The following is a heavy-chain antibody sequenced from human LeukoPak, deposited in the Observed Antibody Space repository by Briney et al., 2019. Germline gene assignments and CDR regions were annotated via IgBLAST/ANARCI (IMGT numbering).Heavy chain of an antibody. CDR3: ARQMTTFGGVGWFDP. CDR1: GGSISSYY. V-gene: IGHV4-59*08. J-gene: IGHJ5*02. CDR2: IYYSGST. D-gene: IGHD3-16*01. Sequence: PSETLSLTCTVSGGSISSYYWSWIRQPPGKGLEWIGYIYYSGSTNYNPSLKSRVTISVDTSKNQFSLKLSSVTAADTAVYYCARQMTTFGGVGWFDPWGLGTLVTVSS.